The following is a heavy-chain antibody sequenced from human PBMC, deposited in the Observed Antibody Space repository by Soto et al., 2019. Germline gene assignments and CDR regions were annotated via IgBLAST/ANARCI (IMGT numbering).Heavy chain of an antibody. CDR2: IYYSGST. Sequence: PSETLSLTCTVSGGSISSYYWSWIRQPPGKGLEWIGYIYYSGSTNYNPSLKSRVTISVDTSKNQFSLKLSSVTAADTAVYYCVASLRITMVRGVIPFDYWGQGTLVTVS. V-gene: IGHV4-59*01. J-gene: IGHJ4*02. CDR3: VASLRITMVRGVIPFDY. CDR1: GGSISSYY. D-gene: IGHD3-10*01.